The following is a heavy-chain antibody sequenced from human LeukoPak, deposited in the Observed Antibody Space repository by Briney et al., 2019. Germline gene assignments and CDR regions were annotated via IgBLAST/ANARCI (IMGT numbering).Heavy chain of an antibody. V-gene: IGHV1-18*01. CDR3: ARDLFSLIVGVSFDY. D-gene: IGHD1-26*01. CDR1: GYTFTSYG. Sequence: GASVKVSCKASGYTFTSYGISWVRQAPGQGLEWMGWISAYNGNTNYAQKLQGRVTMTTDTSTSTAYMELRSLRSDDTAVYYCARDLFSLIVGVSFDYWGQGTLVTVSS. J-gene: IGHJ4*02. CDR2: ISAYNGNT.